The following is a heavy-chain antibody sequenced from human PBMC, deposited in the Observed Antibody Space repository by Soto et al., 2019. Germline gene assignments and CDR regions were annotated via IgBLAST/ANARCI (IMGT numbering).Heavy chain of an antibody. D-gene: IGHD6-6*01. Sequence: SETLSLTCTVYARSFSGYYWSWIRQPPGKGLDWIGEIYQTGSTSYNPSLESRVTISIDKSKNQFSLKLRSVTAADTAVYYCARVSSSSAFGMDVWGQGTTVTVSS. CDR1: ARSFSGYY. V-gene: IGHV4-34*01. CDR3: ARVSSSSAFGMDV. J-gene: IGHJ6*02. CDR2: IYQTGST.